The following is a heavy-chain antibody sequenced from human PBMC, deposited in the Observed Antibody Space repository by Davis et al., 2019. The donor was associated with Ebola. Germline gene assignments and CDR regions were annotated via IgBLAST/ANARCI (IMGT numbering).Heavy chain of an antibody. CDR3: AKGSLYGSRSITAGMDV. CDR1: GFTFSNFW. D-gene: IGHD4-17*01. J-gene: IGHJ6*02. Sequence: PGGSLRLSCAASGFTFSNFWMNWVRQAPGKGLEWVANIKQDGSEKHYVDSVKGRFTISRDNAKNSLYLQMNSLRAEDTAVYYCAKGSLYGSRSITAGMDVWGRGTTVTVSS. CDR2: IKQDGSEK. V-gene: IGHV3-7*03.